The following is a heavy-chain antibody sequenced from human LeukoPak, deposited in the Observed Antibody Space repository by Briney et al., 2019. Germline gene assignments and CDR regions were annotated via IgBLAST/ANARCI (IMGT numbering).Heavy chain of an antibody. J-gene: IGHJ4*02. V-gene: IGHV4-34*01. CDR1: GGSFSGYY. CDR2: INHSGST. D-gene: IGHD4-17*01. CDR3: ARGPYPTVTTYFDY. Sequence: SETLSLTCAVYGGSFSGYYWSWIRQPPGNGLEWIGEINHSGSTNYNPSLKSRVTISVDTSKNQFSLKLSPVAAADTAVYYCARGPYPTVTTYFDYWGQGTLVTVSS.